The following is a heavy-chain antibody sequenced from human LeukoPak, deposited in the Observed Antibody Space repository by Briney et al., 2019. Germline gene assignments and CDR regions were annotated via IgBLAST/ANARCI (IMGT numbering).Heavy chain of an antibody. CDR3: ARDWGGGK. V-gene: IGHV3-30*14. D-gene: IGHD3-16*01. Sequence: GSLRLSCEASGFTFTSYAMQWVRQAPGKGLEWVALISYDGTEYYADSVRGRFTTSRDNSKTTGYLKMNTLGSEDTPLYYFARDWGGGKWGQGTLVTVSS. J-gene: IGHJ4*02. CDR1: GFTFTSYA. CDR2: ISYDGTE.